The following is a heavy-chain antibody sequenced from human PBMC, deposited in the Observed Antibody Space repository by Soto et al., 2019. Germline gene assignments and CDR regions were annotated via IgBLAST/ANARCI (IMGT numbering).Heavy chain of an antibody. CDR3: ARGTGNLRVWAYFFDY. V-gene: IGHV1-18*01. D-gene: IGHD1-26*01. CDR1: GYTFTDYG. Sequence: QVQLVQSGAEVKKPGASVKVSCKTSGYTFTDYGISWVRQAPGQGLEWMGWISGYNGNTDYAQSFQGRVTMPPVTPTSTAYTELRSLRSDDTAVFFFARGTGNLRVWAYFFDYWGQGTLVIVSS. J-gene: IGHJ4*02. CDR2: ISGYNGNT.